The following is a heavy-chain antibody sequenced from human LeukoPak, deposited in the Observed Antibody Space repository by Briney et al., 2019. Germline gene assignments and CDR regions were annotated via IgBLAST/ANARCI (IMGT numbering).Heavy chain of an antibody. J-gene: IGHJ4*02. CDR3: ARDLSGSYYPYYFDY. V-gene: IGHV1-18*01. Sequence: GASVKVSCKASGYTFTSYGISWVRQAPGQGLEWMGWISAYNGNTNYAQKLQGRVTMTTDTSTSTAYMELRSLRSDDTAVYYCARDLSGSYYPYYFDYWGQGTLVTVSS. CDR1: GYTFTSYG. CDR2: ISAYNGNT. D-gene: IGHD1-26*01.